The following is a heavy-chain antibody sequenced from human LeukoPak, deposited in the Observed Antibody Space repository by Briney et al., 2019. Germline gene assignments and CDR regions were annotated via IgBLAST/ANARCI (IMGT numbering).Heavy chain of an antibody. CDR2: ISSDGSIR. CDR1: GFTFSSYA. V-gene: IGHV3-30*03. J-gene: IGHJ4*02. CDR3: ASKIAVGF. D-gene: IGHD6-19*01. Sequence: GASLRLSCAASGFTFSSYAMSWVRQAPGKGLEWVAVISSDGSIRHYADSVRGRFTISRDNSQSTLYLQMHSLRAEDTAVYYCASKIAVGFWGQGTLVTVPS.